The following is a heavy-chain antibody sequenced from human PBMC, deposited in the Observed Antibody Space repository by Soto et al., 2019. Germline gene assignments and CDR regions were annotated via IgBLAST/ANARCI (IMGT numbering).Heavy chain of an antibody. Sequence: GGSLILSCAASGVTFSSYGMHWVRQAPGKGLEWVAVIWHDGSNKYYADSVKGRFTISRDNSKNTLYLQMNSLRAEDTAVYYCARDRDTIFGVYGMDVWGQGTTVTVSS. V-gene: IGHV3-33*01. D-gene: IGHD3-3*01. CDR1: GVTFSSYG. CDR3: ARDRDTIFGVYGMDV. CDR2: IWHDGSNK. J-gene: IGHJ6*02.